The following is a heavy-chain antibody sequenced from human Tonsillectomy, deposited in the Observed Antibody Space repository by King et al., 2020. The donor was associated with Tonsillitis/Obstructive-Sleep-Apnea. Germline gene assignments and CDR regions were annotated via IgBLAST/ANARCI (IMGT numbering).Heavy chain of an antibody. CDR3: ARHLGSSGWTPIYFDY. CDR1: GGSIGSGNFP. Sequence: QLQLQESGPGLVKPSETLSLTCTVSGGSIGSGNFPWGWIRQSPGKGLEWIGTISYSGSTYYKPSLKSRVTISVDTSKNQFSLKLTSVTAADTTIYYCARHLGSSGWTPIYFDYWGQGTLVAVSS. J-gene: IGHJ4*02. D-gene: IGHD6-19*01. CDR2: ISYSGST. V-gene: IGHV4-39*01.